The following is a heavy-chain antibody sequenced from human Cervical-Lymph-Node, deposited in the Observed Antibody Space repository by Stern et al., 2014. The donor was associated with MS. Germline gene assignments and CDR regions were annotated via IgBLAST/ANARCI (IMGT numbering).Heavy chain of an antibody. Sequence: QVQLVESGPGLVKPSQTLSLTCTVSGGSISSGGYYWSWIRQHPGKGLEWIGVNHYSGSTYYNPALKSRVTISVDTSKNQFSLKLSSVTAADTAVYYCAIGRGYRMTDWGQGTLVTVSS. J-gene: IGHJ4*02. CDR1: GGSISSGGYY. CDR2: NHYSGST. V-gene: IGHV4-31*03. D-gene: IGHD3-16*02. CDR3: AIGRGYRMTD.